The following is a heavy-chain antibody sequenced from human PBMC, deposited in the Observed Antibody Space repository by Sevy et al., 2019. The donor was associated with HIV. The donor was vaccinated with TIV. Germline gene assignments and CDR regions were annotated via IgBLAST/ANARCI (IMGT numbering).Heavy chain of an antibody. D-gene: IGHD3-3*01. J-gene: IGHJ5*02. CDR1: GFTFSDYY. Sequence: GGSLRLSCAASGFTFSDYYMSWVRQAPGKGLEWVSYISSSGSTIYYAESVKGRFTISRDNAKNSLYLQMNSLRAEDTAVYYCARDPTYYDFWNGYYTGWFDPWGQGTLVTVSS. V-gene: IGHV3-11*01. CDR3: ARDPTYYDFWNGYYTGWFDP. CDR2: ISSSGSTI.